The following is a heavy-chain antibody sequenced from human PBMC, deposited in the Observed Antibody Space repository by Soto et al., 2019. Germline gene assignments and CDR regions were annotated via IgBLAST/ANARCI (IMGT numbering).Heavy chain of an antibody. Sequence: DSVKVSCKASGYTFTSYGISWVRQAPGQGLEWMGWISAYKGNTNYAQKLQGRVTMTTDTSTSTAYMGVRSLRSDDTAVYYCARDSVVVVAATELNLDYLGQGTLVTVSS. V-gene: IGHV1-18*04. D-gene: IGHD2-15*01. CDR3: ARDSVVVVAATELNLDY. CDR2: ISAYKGNT. CDR1: GYTFTSYG. J-gene: IGHJ4*02.